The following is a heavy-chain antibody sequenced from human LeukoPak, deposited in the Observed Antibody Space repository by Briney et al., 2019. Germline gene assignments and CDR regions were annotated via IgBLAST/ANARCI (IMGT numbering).Heavy chain of an antibody. J-gene: IGHJ4*02. Sequence: SETLSLTCTVSGDSISTYYWSWIRQPPGKGLEWIGYIYYRVTSDYNPSLKSRVTMSVDMSTRQISLKLSSVTAADTAVYYCARAGDSAAAGYYFDYWGQGTLVTVSS. V-gene: IGHV4-59*01. CDR1: GDSISTYY. D-gene: IGHD6-13*01. CDR3: ARAGDSAAAGYYFDY. CDR2: IYYRVTS.